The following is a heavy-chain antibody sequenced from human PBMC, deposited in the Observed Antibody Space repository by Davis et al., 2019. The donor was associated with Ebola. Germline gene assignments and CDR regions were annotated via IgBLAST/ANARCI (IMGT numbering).Heavy chain of an antibody. CDR1: GFTFSTFV. D-gene: IGHD3-3*01. Sequence: GESLKISCSASGFTFSTFVMHWVRQAPGKGLEYISAIDVNGDNTYYADSVKGRFTISRDNSWNTLFLQMSSLRAEDTAVYYCAKDGDVWIGYYDHPFDYWGQGILVTVSS. CDR2: IDVNGDNT. J-gene: IGHJ4*02. CDR3: AKDGDVWIGYYDHPFDY. V-gene: IGHV3-64*04.